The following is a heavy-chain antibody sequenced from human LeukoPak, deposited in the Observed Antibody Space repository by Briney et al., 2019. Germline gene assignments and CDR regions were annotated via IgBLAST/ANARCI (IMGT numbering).Heavy chain of an antibody. CDR3: AREALGRYYFDL. V-gene: IGHV3-66*01. J-gene: IGHJ2*01. CDR2: AYSGGST. CDR1: GFTVSSNY. D-gene: IGHD3-10*01. Sequence: GGSLRLSCVASGFTVSSNYMSWVRQAPGKGLEWVSAAYSGGSTYYAASVKGRLTISRDNSKNTLYLQMNSLRAEDTAVYYCAREALGRYYFDLWGRGTLVTVSS.